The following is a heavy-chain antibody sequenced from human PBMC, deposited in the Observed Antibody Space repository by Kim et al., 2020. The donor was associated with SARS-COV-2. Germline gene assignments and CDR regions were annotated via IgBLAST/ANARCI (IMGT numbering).Heavy chain of an antibody. Sequence: GGSLRLSCAASGFTFSSYAMHWVHQAPGKGLEWVAVISYDGSNKYYADSVKGRFTISRDNSKNTLYLQMNSLRAEDTAVYYCASVRSGYYFDAFDIWGQG. J-gene: IGHJ3*02. CDR1: GFTFSSYA. V-gene: IGHV3-30-3*01. CDR3: ASVRSGYYFDAFDI. D-gene: IGHD3-22*01. CDR2: ISYDGSNK.